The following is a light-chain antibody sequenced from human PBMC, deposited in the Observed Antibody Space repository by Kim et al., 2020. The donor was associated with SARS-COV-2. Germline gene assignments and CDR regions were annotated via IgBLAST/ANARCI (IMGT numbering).Light chain of an antibody. J-gene: IGLJ3*02. CDR2: DVS. V-gene: IGLV2-14*04. CDR1: SSDVGGYTY. Sequence: GPSITIACTGTSSDVGGYTYVSWYQQHPGKAPKLMIYDVSKRPSGVSNRFSGSKSGNTASLTISGLQAEDEADYYCSSYTSSSTWVFGGGTQLTVL. CDR3: SSYTSSSTWV.